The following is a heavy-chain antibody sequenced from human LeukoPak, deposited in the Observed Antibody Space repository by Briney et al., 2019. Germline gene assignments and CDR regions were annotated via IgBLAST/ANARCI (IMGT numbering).Heavy chain of an antibody. CDR1: GFTFSSYA. Sequence: GRSLRLSCAASGFTFSSYAMHWVRQAPGKGLEWVAVISYDGSNKYYADSVKGRFTISRDNSKNTLYLQMNSLRAEDTAMYYCARDGASHYDSSGYYGGPFDYWGQGTLVTVSS. D-gene: IGHD3-22*01. J-gene: IGHJ4*02. CDR2: ISYDGSNK. CDR3: ARDGASHYDSSGYYGGPFDY. V-gene: IGHV3-30*04.